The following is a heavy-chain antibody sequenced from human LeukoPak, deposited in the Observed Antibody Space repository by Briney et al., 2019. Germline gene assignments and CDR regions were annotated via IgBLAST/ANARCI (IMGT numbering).Heavy chain of an antibody. D-gene: IGHD2-15*01. J-gene: IGHJ4*02. Sequence: ASVKVFCKASGYTFTGYYMHWVRQAPGQGLEWMGWINPNSGGTNYAQKFQGRVTMTRDTSISTAYMELSRLRSDDTAVYYCARGLLSEPTEDIVVVVAANGPFDYWGQGTLVTVSS. CDR2: INPNSGGT. V-gene: IGHV1-2*02. CDR3: ARGLLSEPTEDIVVVVAANGPFDY. CDR1: GYTFTGYY.